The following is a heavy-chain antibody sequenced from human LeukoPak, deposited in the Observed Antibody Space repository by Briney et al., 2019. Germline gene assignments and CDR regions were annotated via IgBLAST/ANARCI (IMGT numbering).Heavy chain of an antibody. D-gene: IGHD3-22*01. J-gene: IGHJ4*02. CDR1: GFTFSSYE. Sequence: GGSLRLSCAASGFTFSSYEMNWVRQAPGKGLEWASYISSSGSTIYYADSVKGRFTISRDNAKNSLYLQMNSLRAEDTAVYYCARVTYYYDSSGYGRVYWGQGTLVTVSS. CDR3: ARVTYYYDSSGYGRVY. V-gene: IGHV3-48*03. CDR2: ISSSGSTI.